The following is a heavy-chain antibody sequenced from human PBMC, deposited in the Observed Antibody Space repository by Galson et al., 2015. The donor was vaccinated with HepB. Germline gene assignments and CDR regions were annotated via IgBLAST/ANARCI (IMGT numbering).Heavy chain of an antibody. CDR3: AKTYCSSTTCYAGPFDY. J-gene: IGHJ4*02. CDR2: ISYDGSNK. CDR1: GFTFSSYG. D-gene: IGHD2-2*01. V-gene: IGHV3-30*18. Sequence: SLRLSCAASGFTFSSYGMHWVRPAPGKGLEWVAVISYDGSNKYYADSVKGRFTISRDNSKNTLYLQMNSLGAEDTAVYYCAKTYCSSTTCYAGPFDYWGQGTLVTVSS.